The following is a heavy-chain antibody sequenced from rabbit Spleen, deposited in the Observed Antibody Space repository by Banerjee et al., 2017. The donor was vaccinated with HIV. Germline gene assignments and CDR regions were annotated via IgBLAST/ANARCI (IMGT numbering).Heavy chain of an antibody. D-gene: IGHD2-1*01. Sequence: QEQLVESGGGLVQPGGSLKLSCKASGFDFSNYGVSWVRQAPGKGLEWIGYIEPIFGSTYYASWVNGRFTISRHNAQNTLYLQLDSLTAADTATYFCLRDRANIGGDYGPYYFDLWGPGTLVTVS. CDR3: LRDRANIGGDYGPYYFDL. J-gene: IGHJ4*01. V-gene: IGHV1S47*01. CDR2: IEPIFGST. CDR1: GFDFSNYG.